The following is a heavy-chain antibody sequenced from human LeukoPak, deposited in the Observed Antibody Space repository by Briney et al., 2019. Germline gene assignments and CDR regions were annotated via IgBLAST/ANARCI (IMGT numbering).Heavy chain of an antibody. CDR2: INAGNGNT. J-gene: IGHJ4*02. D-gene: IGHD5-18*01. V-gene: IGHV1-3*01. Sequence: ASVKLSCKASGYTFTSYAMHWVRQAPGQRLEWMGWINAGNGNTKYLQKFQGRVTITRDTSASTAYMELSSLRSEDTAVYYCARARVGQMDTAMVDWGQGTLVTVSS. CDR3: ARARVGQMDTAMVD. CDR1: GYTFTSYA.